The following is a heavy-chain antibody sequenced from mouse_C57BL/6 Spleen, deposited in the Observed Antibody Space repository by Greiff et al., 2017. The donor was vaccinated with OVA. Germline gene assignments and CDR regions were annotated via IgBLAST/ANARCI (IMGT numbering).Heavy chain of an antibody. J-gene: IGHJ1*03. CDR1: GFTFSDYG. CDR2: ISSGSSTI. V-gene: IGHV5-17*01. D-gene: IGHD1-1*01. Sequence: EVKLVESAGGLVKPGGSLKLSCAASGFTFSDYGMHWVRQAPEKGLEWVAYISSGSSTIYYADTVKGRFTISRDNAKNTLFLQMTSLRSEDTAMYYCARITTVVAPYFDVWGTGTTVTVSS. CDR3: ARITTVVAPYFDV.